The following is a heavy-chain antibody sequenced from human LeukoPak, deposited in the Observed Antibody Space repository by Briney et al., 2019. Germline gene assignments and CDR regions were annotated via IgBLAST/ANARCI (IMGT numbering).Heavy chain of an antibody. CDR3: ARGRHPGPTWISEY. Sequence: ASVKVSCKASEYTFTSYDINWARQATGQGLEWMGWMNPNSGNTGYAQKFQGRVTMTRNTSISTAYMELSSLTFEDAAVYYCARGRHPGPTWISEYWGQGTLVTVSS. D-gene: IGHD5-12*01. J-gene: IGHJ4*02. CDR2: MNPNSGNT. CDR1: EYTFTSYD. V-gene: IGHV1-8*01.